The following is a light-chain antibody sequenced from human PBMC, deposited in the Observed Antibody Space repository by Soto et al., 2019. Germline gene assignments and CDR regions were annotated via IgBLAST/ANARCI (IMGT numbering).Light chain of an antibody. V-gene: IGLV2-14*01. J-gene: IGLJ2*01. Sequence: QSVLTQPASVSGSPGQSITISCTGTSIDVGGYNHVSWYQHSPGKSPKLILFAVSDRPSGVSHRFSGSKSGNTASLTISGLQADDEADYYCCSYTSLSTVVFGGGTKVTVL. CDR3: CSYTSLSTVV. CDR2: AVS. CDR1: SIDVGGYNH.